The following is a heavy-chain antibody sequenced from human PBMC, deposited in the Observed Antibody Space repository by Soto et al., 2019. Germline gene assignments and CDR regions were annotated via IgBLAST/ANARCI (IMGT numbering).Heavy chain of an antibody. V-gene: IGHV1-69*13. Sequence: SVKVSCKASGGTFSSYAISWVRQAPGQGLEWMGGIIPIFGTANYAQKFQGRVTITADESTSTAYMELSSLRSEDTAVYYCARRPITIFGVVIMVDYYGMDVWGQGTTVIVSS. D-gene: IGHD3-3*01. CDR1: GGTFSSYA. CDR2: IIPIFGTA. CDR3: ARRPITIFGVVIMVDYYGMDV. J-gene: IGHJ6*02.